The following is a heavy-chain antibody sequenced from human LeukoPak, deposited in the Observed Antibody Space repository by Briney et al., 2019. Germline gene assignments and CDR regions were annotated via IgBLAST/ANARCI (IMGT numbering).Heavy chain of an antibody. D-gene: IGHD2-2*01. Sequence: ASVKVSCTASGYTFTSYGISWVRQAPGQGLEWMGWISAYNGNTNYAQKLQGRVTMTTDTSTSTAYMELRSLRSDGTAVYYCARVPWDIVVVPAAGREDYYYYYGMDVWGQGTTVTVSS. J-gene: IGHJ6*02. CDR2: ISAYNGNT. CDR3: ARVPWDIVVVPAAGREDYYYYYGMDV. CDR1: GYTFTSYG. V-gene: IGHV1-18*01.